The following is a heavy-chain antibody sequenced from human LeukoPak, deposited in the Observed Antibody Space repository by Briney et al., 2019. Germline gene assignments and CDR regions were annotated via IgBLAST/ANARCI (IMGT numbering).Heavy chain of an antibody. CDR2: IWYDGSNK. CDR1: GFTFSSYG. CDR3: ARDGYGGAAAGTGPAFDI. D-gene: IGHD6-13*01. J-gene: IGHJ3*02. V-gene: IGHV3-33*01. Sequence: GGSLRLSCAASGFTFSSYGMHWVRQAPGKGLEWVAVIWYDGSNKYYADSVKGRFTISRDNSKNTLYLQMNSLRAEDTAVYYCARDGYGGAAAGTGPAFDIWGQGTMVTVSS.